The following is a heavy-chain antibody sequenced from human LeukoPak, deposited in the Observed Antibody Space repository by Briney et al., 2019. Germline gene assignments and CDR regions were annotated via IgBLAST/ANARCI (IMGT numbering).Heavy chain of an antibody. D-gene: IGHD5-12*01. CDR1: GYTFTSYY. CDR2: INPSGGST. CDR3: ARDQEWLRSIMDV. Sequence: ASVKVSCKASGYTFTSYYMHWVRQAPGQGLEWMGIINPSGGSTSYAQKFQGRVAMTGDTSTSTVYMELSSLRSEDTAVYYCARDQEWLRSIMDVWGKGTTVTVSS. J-gene: IGHJ6*03. V-gene: IGHV1-46*01.